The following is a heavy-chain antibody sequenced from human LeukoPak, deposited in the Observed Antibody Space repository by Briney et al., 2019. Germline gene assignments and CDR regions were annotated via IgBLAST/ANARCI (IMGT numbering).Heavy chain of an antibody. CDR1: GFTFDDYA. CDR3: ARDGEIAAVGYYYYYYMDV. Sequence: GGLLRLSCAASGFTFDDYAMHWVRQAPGKGLEWVAVISFDGSNKYYADSVKGRFTISRDNSKNTLYLQMNSLRAEDTAVYYCARDGEIAAVGYYYYYYMDVWGKGTTVTVSS. D-gene: IGHD6-13*01. V-gene: IGHV3-30-3*01. CDR2: ISFDGSNK. J-gene: IGHJ6*03.